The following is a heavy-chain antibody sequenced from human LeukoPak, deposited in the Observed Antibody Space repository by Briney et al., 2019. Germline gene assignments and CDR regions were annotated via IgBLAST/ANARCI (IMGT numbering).Heavy chain of an antibody. V-gene: IGHV1-24*01. CDR2: FDPEDGET. Sequence: ASVKLSCKVSGYTLTELSMHWVRQAPGKGLEWMGGFDPEDGETIYAQKFQGRVTMTEDTSTDTAYMELSSLRSEDTAVYYCATGPAIVGATVFDYWGQGTLVTVSS. CDR3: ATGPAIVGATVFDY. J-gene: IGHJ4*02. D-gene: IGHD1-26*01. CDR1: GYTLTELS.